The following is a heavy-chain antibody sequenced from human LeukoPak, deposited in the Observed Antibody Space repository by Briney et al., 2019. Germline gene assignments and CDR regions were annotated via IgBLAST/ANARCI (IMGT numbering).Heavy chain of an antibody. J-gene: IGHJ6*03. Sequence: GGSLRLSCAASGFTFSGSAMHWGRQASGKGLEWVGRSRSKANSYATAYAASVKGRFTISRDDSKKTAYLQMNSLKTEDTAVYYCTRQGYSWYYYGSGSYYNTSGDYYYYYYMDVWGKGTTVTVSS. V-gene: IGHV3-73*01. D-gene: IGHD3-10*01. CDR2: SRSKANSYAT. CDR3: TRQGYSWYYYGSGSYYNTSGDYYYYYYMDV. CDR1: GFTFSGSA.